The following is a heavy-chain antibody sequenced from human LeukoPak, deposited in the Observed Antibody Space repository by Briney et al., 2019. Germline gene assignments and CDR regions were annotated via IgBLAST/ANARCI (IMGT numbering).Heavy chain of an antibody. J-gene: IGHJ3*02. CDR3: ARGFSYVLRFLEWSDAFDI. CDR1: GGSISSGGYY. V-gene: IGHV4-31*03. CDR2: IYYSGST. Sequence: SETLSLTCTVSGGSISSGGYYWSWIRQHPGKGLEWIGYIYYSGSTYYNPSLKSRVTISVDTSKNQFSLKLSSVTAADTAVYYCARGFSYVLRFLEWSDAFDIWGQGTMVTVSS. D-gene: IGHD3-3*01.